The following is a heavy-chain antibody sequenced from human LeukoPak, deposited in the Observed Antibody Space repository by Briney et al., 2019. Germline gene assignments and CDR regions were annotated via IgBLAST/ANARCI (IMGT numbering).Heavy chain of an antibody. CDR1: GGSISSSNW. Sequence: LSGTLSLTCAVSGGSISSSNWWSWVRQPPGKGLEWIGEIYHSGSTNYNPSLKSRVTISVDKSKNQFSLKLSSVTAADTAVYYCARCIVATIPYYYYYMDVWGKGTTVTVSS. CDR2: IYHSGST. J-gene: IGHJ6*03. V-gene: IGHV4-4*02. D-gene: IGHD5-12*01. CDR3: ARCIVATIPYYYYYMDV.